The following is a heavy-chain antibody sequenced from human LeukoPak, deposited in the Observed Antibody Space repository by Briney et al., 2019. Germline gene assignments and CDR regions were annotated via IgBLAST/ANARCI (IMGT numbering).Heavy chain of an antibody. CDR1: GGSFSGYY. J-gene: IGHJ4*02. CDR2: INHSGST. Sequence: PSETLSLTCAVYGGSFSGYYWSWIRQPPGKGLEWIGEINHSGSTNYNPSLKSRVTISVDTSKNQFSLKLSSVTAADTAVYYRARVGVVVVAATPGYYFDYWGQGTLVTVSS. D-gene: IGHD2-15*01. CDR3: ARVGVVVVAATPGYYFDY. V-gene: IGHV4-34*01.